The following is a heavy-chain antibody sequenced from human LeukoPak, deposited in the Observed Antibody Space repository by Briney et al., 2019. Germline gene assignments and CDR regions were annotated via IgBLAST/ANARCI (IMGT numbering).Heavy chain of an antibody. CDR2: INSDGSST. CDR3: AGERPSSSWYDF. D-gene: IGHD6-13*01. CDR1: GFTFSSYW. J-gene: IGHJ5*01. V-gene: IGHV3-74*01. Sequence: GGSLRLSCAASGFTFSSYWMHWVRQAPGKGLVWVSRINSDGSSTSYADSVKGRFTISRDNAKNTLYLQMNSLRAEDTAVYYCAGERPSSSWYDFWGQGTLVTVSS.